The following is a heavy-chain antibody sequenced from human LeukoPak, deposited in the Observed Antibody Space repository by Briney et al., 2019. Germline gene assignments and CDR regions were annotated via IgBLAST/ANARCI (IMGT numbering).Heavy chain of an antibody. V-gene: IGHV1-69*13. CDR3: AKDGDCSGGSCYDY. Sequence: ASVKVSCKASGGTFSSYAISWVRQAPGQGLEWMGGIIPIFGTANYAQKFRGRVTITADESTSTAYMELSSLRSEDTAVYYCAKDGDCSGGSCYDYWGQGTLVTVSS. CDR2: IIPIFGTA. D-gene: IGHD2-15*01. CDR1: GGTFSSYA. J-gene: IGHJ4*02.